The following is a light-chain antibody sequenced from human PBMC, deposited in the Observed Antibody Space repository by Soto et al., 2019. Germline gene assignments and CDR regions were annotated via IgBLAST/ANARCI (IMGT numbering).Light chain of an antibody. J-gene: IGKJ5*01. CDR2: DAS. CDR3: QQRSNWPIT. V-gene: IGKV3-11*01. Sequence: EIVLTQSPATLCKSPGERATLSCRASQSISNYLAWYQQKPGQAPRLLIYDASNRATGIPARFSGSGSGTDFTLTISSLEPEDFAVYYCQQRSNWPITFGQGTRLEIK. CDR1: QSISNY.